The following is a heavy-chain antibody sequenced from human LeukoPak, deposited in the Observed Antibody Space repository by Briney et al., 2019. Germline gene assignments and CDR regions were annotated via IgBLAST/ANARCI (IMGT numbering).Heavy chain of an antibody. Sequence: GASVKVSCTASGYPFRSYGFAWVRQAPGQGLEWMGWIRVYDGETNVAQKFQGRVTLTTDTSTNTVNMELRSLRSEDTAVYYCARVPNSSSWVIDYWGQGTLVTVSS. CDR3: ARVPNSSSWVIDY. V-gene: IGHV1-18*01. CDR2: IRVYDGET. J-gene: IGHJ4*02. CDR1: GYPFRSYG. D-gene: IGHD6-13*01.